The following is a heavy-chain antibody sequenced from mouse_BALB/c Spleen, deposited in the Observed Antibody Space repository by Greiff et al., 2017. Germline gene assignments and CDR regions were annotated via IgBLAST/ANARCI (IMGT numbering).Heavy chain of an antibody. Sequence: DVHLVESGGGLVQPGGSLKLSCAASGFTFSSYGMSWVRQTPDKRLELVATINSNGGSTYYPDSVKGRFTISRDNAKNTLYLQMSSLKSEDTAMYYCARDDYYDYDNAMDYWGQGTSVTVSS. CDR1: GFTFSSYG. D-gene: IGHD2-4*01. V-gene: IGHV5-6-3*01. CDR2: INSNGGST. J-gene: IGHJ4*01. CDR3: ARDDYYDYDNAMDY.